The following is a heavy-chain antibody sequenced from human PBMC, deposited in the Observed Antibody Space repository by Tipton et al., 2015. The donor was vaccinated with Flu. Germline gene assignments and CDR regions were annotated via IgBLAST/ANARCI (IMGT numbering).Heavy chain of an antibody. Sequence: TLSLTCSVSGYPNDNGYYCGWVRQSPGKGLEWIGSMYHSGSIYSNPSLKGRVTISLDTSKKQFSLRLSSVTASDTALYYCARGYKSGWFLYWGQGTLVTVSS. J-gene: IGHJ4*02. CDR2: MYHSGSI. CDR3: ARGYKSGWFLY. CDR1: GYPNDNGYY. D-gene: IGHD3-3*01. V-gene: IGHV4-38-2*01.